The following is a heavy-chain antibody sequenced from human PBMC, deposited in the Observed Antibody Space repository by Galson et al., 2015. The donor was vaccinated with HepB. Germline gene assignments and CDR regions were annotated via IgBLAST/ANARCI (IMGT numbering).Heavy chain of an antibody. J-gene: IGHJ1*01. CDR2: VEKDSSGT. CDR3: AKDHNPVPADYVQL. Sequence: SLRLSCAASGFTFSAFAMSWVRQAPGKGLEWVSGVEKDSSGTYYADSVKGRFTISRDNSKNTLYLQMNSLRAEDTALYYCAKDHNPVPADYVQLWGQGTLVTVSS. D-gene: IGHD1-14*01. CDR1: GFTFSAFA. V-gene: IGHV3-23*03.